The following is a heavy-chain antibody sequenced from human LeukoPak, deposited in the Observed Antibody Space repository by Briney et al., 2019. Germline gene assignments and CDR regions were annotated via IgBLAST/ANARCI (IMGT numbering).Heavy chain of an antibody. V-gene: IGHV1-69*05. CDR3: ARDMLGGFFDY. CDR2: IIPIFGTA. CDR1: GGTFSSYA. J-gene: IGHJ4*02. Sequence: ASVKVSCKASGGTFSSYAISWVRQAPGQGLERRGRIIPIFGTANYAQKFQGRVTITTDESTSTAYMELSSLRSEDTAVYYCARDMLGGFFDYWGQGTLVTVSS. D-gene: IGHD2-8*01.